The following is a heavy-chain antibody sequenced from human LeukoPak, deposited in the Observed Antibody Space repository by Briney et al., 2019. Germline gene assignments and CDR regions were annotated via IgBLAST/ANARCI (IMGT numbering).Heavy chain of an antibody. CDR1: GFTFSSYS. J-gene: IGHJ4*02. Sequence: GGSLRLSCAASGFTFSSYSMNWVRQAPGKGLEWVSSISSSSSTIYYADSVKGRFTISRDNAKNSLYLQMNSLRAEDTAVYYCARDGLYSSSSGYWGQGTLVTVSS. V-gene: IGHV3-48*01. CDR2: ISSSSSTI. CDR3: ARDGLYSSSSGY. D-gene: IGHD6-6*01.